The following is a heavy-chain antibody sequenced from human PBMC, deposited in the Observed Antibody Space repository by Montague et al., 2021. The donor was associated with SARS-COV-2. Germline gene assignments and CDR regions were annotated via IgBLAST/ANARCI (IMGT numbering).Heavy chain of an antibody. CDR2: IYYTGST. CDR1: GGSISSGDYY. Sequence: TLSLTCTVSGGSISSGDYYWNWIRQHPGKGLEWIAYIYYTGSTYYNPSLQSRLRTSLDTSKNQFSLTLTSVTAADTAIYYCARNRGWGSRGAGYIDLWGRGTLVTVSS. CDR3: ARNRGWGSRGAGYIDL. D-gene: IGHD7-27*01. J-gene: IGHJ2*01. V-gene: IGHV4-31*03.